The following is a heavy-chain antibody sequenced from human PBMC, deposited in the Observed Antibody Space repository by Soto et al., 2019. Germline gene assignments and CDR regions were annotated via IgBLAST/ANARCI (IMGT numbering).Heavy chain of an antibody. J-gene: IGHJ6*02. CDR3: ARDRGPLWFGESHYYYYGMDV. CDR2: IYYSGST. D-gene: IGHD3-10*01. CDR1: GGPISSYY. Sequence: SETLSLTCTVSGGPISSYYWSWIRQPPGKGLEWIGYIYYSGSTNYNPSLKSRVTISVDTSKNQFSLKLSSVTAADTAVYYCARDRGPLWFGESHYYYYGMDVWGQGTTVTVSS. V-gene: IGHV4-59*01.